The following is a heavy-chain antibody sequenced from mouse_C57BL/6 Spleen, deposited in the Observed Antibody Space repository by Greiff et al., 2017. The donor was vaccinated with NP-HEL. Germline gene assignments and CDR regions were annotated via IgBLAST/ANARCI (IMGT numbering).Heavy chain of an antibody. J-gene: IGHJ3*01. CDR1: GFNIKDDY. CDR2: IDPANGDT. V-gene: IGHV14-4*01. D-gene: IGHD2-1*01. Sequence: EVQLQQSGAELVRPGASVKLSCTASGFNIKDDYMHWVKQRPEQGLEWIGWIDPANGDTEYASKFQGKATITADTSSNTAYLQLSSLTSEDTAVYYCTKGNYVAWFAYWGQGTLVTVSA. CDR3: TKGNYVAWFAY.